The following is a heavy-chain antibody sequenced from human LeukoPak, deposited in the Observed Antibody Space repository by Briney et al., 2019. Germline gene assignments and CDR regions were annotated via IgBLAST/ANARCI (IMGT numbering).Heavy chain of an antibody. CDR1: GGSFSGYY. J-gene: IGHJ4*02. CDR3: ARGWGPAAGNPRESYRFDY. Sequence: SETLSLTCAVYGGSFSGYYWSWIRQPPGKGLEWIGEINHSGSTNYNPSLKGRVTISVDTSKSQFSLKLSSVTAADTAVYYCARGWGPAAGNPRESYRFDYWGQGTLVTVSS. CDR2: INHSGST. D-gene: IGHD6-13*01. V-gene: IGHV4-34*01.